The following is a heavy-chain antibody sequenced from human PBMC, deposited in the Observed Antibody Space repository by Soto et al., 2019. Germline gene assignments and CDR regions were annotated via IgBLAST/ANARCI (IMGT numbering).Heavy chain of an antibody. J-gene: IGHJ5*02. CDR3: ARESKYDTSGYPPWFAP. Sequence: QVQLQESGPGLVKPSQTLSLTCTVSVASISSGGYYWSWIRQHPGEGLEWIGYIYYSGSTAYNPPLKSRVTMSVDTSKNQFPLKRSSVTDADTAVYYCARESKYDTSGYPPWFAPWCQGTLVTVSS. CDR1: VASISSGGYY. D-gene: IGHD3-22*01. CDR2: IYYSGST. V-gene: IGHV4-31*03.